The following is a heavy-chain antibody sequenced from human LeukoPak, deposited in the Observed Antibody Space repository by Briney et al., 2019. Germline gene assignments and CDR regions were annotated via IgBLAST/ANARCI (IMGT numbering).Heavy chain of an antibody. CDR2: ISYDGSNK. CDR1: GFTFSTYA. V-gene: IGHV3-30*04. Sequence: PGRSLRLSCAASGFTFSTYAMHWVRQAPGKGLEWVAVISYDGSNKYYADSVKGRFTISRDNSKNTLYLQMNSLRAEDTAVYYCASLGSSSSGYYFDYWGQGTLVTVSS. CDR3: ASLGSSSSGYYFDY. J-gene: IGHJ4*02. D-gene: IGHD6-6*01.